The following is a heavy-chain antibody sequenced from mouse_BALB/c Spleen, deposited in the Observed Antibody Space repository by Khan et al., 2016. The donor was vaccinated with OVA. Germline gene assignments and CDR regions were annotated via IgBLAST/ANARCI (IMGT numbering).Heavy chain of an antibody. CDR1: GYTFTDFA. CDR3: ARESGHYRFAY. J-gene: IGHJ3*01. D-gene: IGHD2-1*01. V-gene: IGHV1S137*01. Sequence: QMQLEESGAELVRPGVSVKISCKGSGYTFTDFAMHWVKQSHAKSLEWIGVISTYYGDTNYNQNFKGKATMTVDKSSSTAYMELARLTSEDSAIYYCARESGHYRFAYWGQGTLVTVSA. CDR2: ISTYYGDT.